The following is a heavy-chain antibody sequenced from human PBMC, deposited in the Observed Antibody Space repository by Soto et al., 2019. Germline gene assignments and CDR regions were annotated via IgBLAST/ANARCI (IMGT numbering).Heavy chain of an antibody. CDR2: TYYRSKWYN. Sequence: PSQTLSLTCAISGDSVSSNSAAWNWIRQSPSRGLEWLGRTYYRSKWYNDYAVSVKSRITINPDTSKNQFSLQLNSVTPEDTAVYYCARDVRLGELSPGAYFDYWGQGTLVTVSS. CDR1: GDSVSSNSAA. D-gene: IGHD3-16*02. CDR3: ARDVRLGELSPGAYFDY. J-gene: IGHJ4*02. V-gene: IGHV6-1*01.